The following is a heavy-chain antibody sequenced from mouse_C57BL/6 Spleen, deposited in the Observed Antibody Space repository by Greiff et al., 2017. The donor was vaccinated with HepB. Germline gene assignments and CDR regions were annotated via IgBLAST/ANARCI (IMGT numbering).Heavy chain of an antibody. CDR2: ISYSCST. CDR1: GYSITSGYD. Sequence: EVKLMESGPGMVKPSQSLSLTCTVTGYSITSGYDWHWIRHFPGNKLEWMGYISYSCSTNYNPPIKSRISITHDTSKNHFFLKLNTVTTEDTAPYYCARADYYGSHFDYWGQGTTLTVSS. D-gene: IGHD1-1*01. V-gene: IGHV3-1*01. J-gene: IGHJ2*01. CDR3: ARADYYGSHFDY.